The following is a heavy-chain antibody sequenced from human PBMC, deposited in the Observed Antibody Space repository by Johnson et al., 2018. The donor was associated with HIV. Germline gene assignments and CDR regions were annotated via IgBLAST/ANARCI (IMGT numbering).Heavy chain of an antibody. Sequence: QVQLVESGGGLVQPGGSLRLSCAASGFTFSSYVLHWDRQAPGKGLEWVAVISYDGRYKNYEDSVKGRFTISRDNSKNTLDLQMSSLRAEDTAVYYCARGPTPVFGNAFDIRGQGTMVTVSS. CDR2: ISYDGRYK. CDR3: ARGPTPVFGNAFDI. V-gene: IGHV3-30*04. CDR1: GFTFSSYV. J-gene: IGHJ3*02. D-gene: IGHD3-3*01.